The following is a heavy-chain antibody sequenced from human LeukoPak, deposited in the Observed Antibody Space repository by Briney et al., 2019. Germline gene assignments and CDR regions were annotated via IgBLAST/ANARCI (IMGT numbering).Heavy chain of an antibody. CDR3: SGYYYDSRAVYYFDY. D-gene: IGHD3-22*01. V-gene: IGHV3-30*02. Sequence: PGGSLRLSCEASGFTFNNFGMHWVRQAPGKGLEWVAFIGYDESKKYYAESVKGRFTISRDNSKNTLYLQMNSLRAEDTAVYYCSGYYYDSRAVYYFDYWGQGTLVTVSS. CDR1: GFTFNNFG. CDR2: IGYDESKK. J-gene: IGHJ4*02.